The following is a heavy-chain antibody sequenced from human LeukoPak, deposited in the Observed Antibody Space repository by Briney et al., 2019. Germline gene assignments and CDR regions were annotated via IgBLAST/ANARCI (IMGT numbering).Heavy chain of an antibody. CDR3: AKDPYRASSGLVDY. V-gene: IGHV3-23*01. Sequence: QAGGSLRLSCATSGFTFSNYAVSWVRQAPGKGLEWVSSISGSGGTTYYADSVKGRFTISRDNSKNTLYLQMNSLRAEDTAVYCCAKDPYRASSGLVDYWGQGTLVTVSS. CDR1: GFTFSNYA. CDR2: ISGSGGTT. J-gene: IGHJ4*02. D-gene: IGHD5-12*01.